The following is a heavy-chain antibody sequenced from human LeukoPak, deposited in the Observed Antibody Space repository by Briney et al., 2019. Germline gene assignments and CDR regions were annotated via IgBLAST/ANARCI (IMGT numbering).Heavy chain of an antibody. CDR2: ISGSGGST. J-gene: IGHJ4*02. CDR3: AKRSSSESY. Sequence: GGSLRLSCGASGFTFSSYAMSWVRQAPGKGLEWVSAISGSGGSTYYADSVKGRFTITRDNSKNTLYLQINSLRAEDTAVYYCAKRSSSESYWGQGTLVTVSS. V-gene: IGHV3-23*01. D-gene: IGHD6-6*01. CDR1: GFTFSSYA.